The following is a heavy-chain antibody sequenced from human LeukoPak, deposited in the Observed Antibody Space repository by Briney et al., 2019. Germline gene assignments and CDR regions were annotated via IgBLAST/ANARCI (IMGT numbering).Heavy chain of an antibody. D-gene: IGHD6-13*01. CDR1: GFTFSSYA. V-gene: IGHV3-30-3*01. CDR2: ISYDGSNK. Sequence: PGGSLRLSCAASGFTFSSYAMHWVRQAPGKGLEWVAVISYDGSNKYYADSVKGRFTISRDNSKNTLYLQMNSLRAEDTAVYYCARALGIAAAGTGWFDPWGQGTLVTVSS. J-gene: IGHJ5*02. CDR3: ARALGIAAAGTGWFDP.